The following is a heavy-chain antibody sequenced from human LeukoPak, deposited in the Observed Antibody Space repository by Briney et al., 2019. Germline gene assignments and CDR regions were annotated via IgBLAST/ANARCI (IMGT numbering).Heavy chain of an antibody. CDR3: ACSIISAFTAFDY. CDR1: GFTFSSYA. J-gene: IGHJ4*02. Sequence: PGGSLRLSCAASGFTFSSYAMHWVRQAPGKGLEWVAVISYDGSNKYYADSVKGRFTISRDNSKNTLYLQMNSLRAEDTAVYYCACSIISAFTAFDYWGQGTLVTVSS. CDR2: ISYDGSNK. D-gene: IGHD3-3*02. V-gene: IGHV3-30*01.